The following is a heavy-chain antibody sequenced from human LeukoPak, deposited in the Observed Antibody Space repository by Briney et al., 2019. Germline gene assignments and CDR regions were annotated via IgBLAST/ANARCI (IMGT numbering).Heavy chain of an antibody. D-gene: IGHD4-11*01. CDR2: IYHSGST. V-gene: IGHV4-30-2*01. CDR1: GGSISSGGYS. Sequence: PSQTLSLTCAVSGGSISSGGYSWSWIRQPPGKGLEWIGYIYHSGSTYYTPSLKSRVSISVDTSRNHFSLKVTSVTAADTAVYYCAREWQYQFDYWGQGRLVTISS. J-gene: IGHJ4*02. CDR3: AREWQYQFDY.